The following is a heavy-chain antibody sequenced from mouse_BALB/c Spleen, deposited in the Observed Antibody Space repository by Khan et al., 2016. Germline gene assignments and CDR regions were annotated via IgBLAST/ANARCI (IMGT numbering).Heavy chain of an antibody. J-gene: IGHJ2*01. CDR1: GISITTGYYR. Sequence: EVQLQESGPGLVKPSQTVSLTCTVTGISITTGYYRWSRLTPFPGNKLEWTGYIYYSGIITSNPSITSRTTITRDTSKNQFFLKMNSLTAEDTATYYCARYRYDYFDYWGQGATLTVSS. CDR3: ARYRYDYFDY. D-gene: IGHD2-14*01. CDR2: IYYSGII. V-gene: IGHV3-5*02.